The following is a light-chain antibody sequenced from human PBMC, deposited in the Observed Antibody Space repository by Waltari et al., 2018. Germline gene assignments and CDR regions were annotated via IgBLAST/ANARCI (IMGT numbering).Light chain of an antibody. CDR3: QQYGSSPPMYT. V-gene: IGKV3-20*01. CDR2: GAS. Sequence: EIVLTQSPGTLSLSPGERATLSCRASQSVSSSYLAWYQQKPGQAPRLLIYGASSRATGIPDRFSGSESGTDFTLTISRLEPEDFAVYYCQQYGSSPPMYTFGQGTKLEI. CDR1: QSVSSSY. J-gene: IGKJ2*01.